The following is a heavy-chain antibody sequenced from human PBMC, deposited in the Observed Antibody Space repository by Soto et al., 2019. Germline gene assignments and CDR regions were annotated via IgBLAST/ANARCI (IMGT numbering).Heavy chain of an antibody. V-gene: IGHV3-30*02. CDR3: AKDPNGDYIGAFDS. D-gene: IGHD4-17*01. CDR1: GFPFDSYG. CDR2: IGFAGNNK. Sequence: GGSLRLSCVASGFPFDSYGIHWVRRAPGKGLEWVATIGFAGNNKYYADSVKGRFTVSRDNSKNTLYLHINSLKVDDTAMYYCAKDPNGDYIGAFDSWGQGTLVTVSS. J-gene: IGHJ4*02.